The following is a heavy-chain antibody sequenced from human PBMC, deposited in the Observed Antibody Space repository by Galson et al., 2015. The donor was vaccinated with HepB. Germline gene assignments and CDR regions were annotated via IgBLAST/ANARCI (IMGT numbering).Heavy chain of an antibody. CDR3: TTDHVGSGSP. CDR1: GFAFSEAW. Sequence: SLRLSCAASGFAFSEAWMSWVRQAPGRGLEWVGRIKSKSFGGTIDHAAPVKGRFTISRDDSQNRLYLQMNSLKMDDTAVYYCTTDHVGSGSPWGQGTLVTVSS. J-gene: IGHJ5*02. V-gene: IGHV3-15*01. D-gene: IGHD3-10*01. CDR2: IKSKSFGGTI.